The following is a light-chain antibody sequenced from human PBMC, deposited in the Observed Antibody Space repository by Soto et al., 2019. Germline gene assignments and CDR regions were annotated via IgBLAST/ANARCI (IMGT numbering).Light chain of an antibody. J-gene: IGKJ5*01. CDR2: YAS. CDR1: QSVSNDY. Sequence: EIGFRQSAATLSLSPGERATLSCRASQSVSNDYVAWVQQKPGLAPRLLIYYASSRATGIPDRFSGSGSGTDFTLTIIRLEPEDFAVYYCQQYGSSPLTFGQGTRLEIK. V-gene: IGKV3D-20*01. CDR3: QQYGSSPLT.